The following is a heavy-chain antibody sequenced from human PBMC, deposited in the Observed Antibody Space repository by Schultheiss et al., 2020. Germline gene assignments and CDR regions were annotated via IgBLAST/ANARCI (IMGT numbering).Heavy chain of an antibody. D-gene: IGHD3-9*01. Sequence: LSLTCAASGFTFSSYSMNWVRQAPGKGLEWVSYISSSSSTIYYADSVKGRFTISRDNAKNSLYLQMNSLRAEDTAVYYCARQIRYYYDILTGYQRGPYYYYGMDVWGQGTTVTVSS. CDR2: ISSSSSTI. CDR3: ARQIRYYYDILTGYQRGPYYYYGMDV. J-gene: IGHJ6*02. V-gene: IGHV3-48*01. CDR1: GFTFSSYS.